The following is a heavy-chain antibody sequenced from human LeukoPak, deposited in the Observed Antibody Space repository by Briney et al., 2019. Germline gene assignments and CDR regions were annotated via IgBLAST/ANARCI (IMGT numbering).Heavy chain of an antibody. CDR3: AKDAYHYSTGWYYFDY. J-gene: IGHJ4*02. D-gene: IGHD6-19*01. V-gene: IGHV3-21*04. CDR2: ISSSSSYI. CDR1: GFTFSSFS. Sequence: GGSVRLSCAGSGFTFSSFSMNWVRQGPGKGLEWVSSISSSSSYIYYADSVKSRFTISTNNSNNTPYLQMNSLRAQDTAVYYCAKDAYHYSTGWYYFDYWGQGTLVTVSS.